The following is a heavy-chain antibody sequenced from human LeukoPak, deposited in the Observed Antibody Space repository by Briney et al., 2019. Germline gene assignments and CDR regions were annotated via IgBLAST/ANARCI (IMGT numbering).Heavy chain of an antibody. CDR3: ARHVIAHDYGDY. CDR1: GGSISSYY. V-gene: IGHV4-39*01. CDR2: IYYSGST. J-gene: IGHJ4*02. Sequence: SETLSHTCTVSGGSISSYYWGWIRQPPGKGLEWIGSIYYSGSTYYNPSLKSRVTISVDTSKNQFSLKLRSVTAADTAVYYCARHVIAHDYGDYWGQGTVVTVSS.